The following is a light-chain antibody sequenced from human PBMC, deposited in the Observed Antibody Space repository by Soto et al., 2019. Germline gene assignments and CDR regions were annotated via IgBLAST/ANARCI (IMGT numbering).Light chain of an antibody. J-gene: IGKJ1*01. CDR3: QQYGSSGT. CDR1: QSVSSY. CDR2: DAS. Sequence: EIVLTRSPATLSLSPGERANLSCRASQSVSSYLAWYQQKPGQAPRLLIYDASNRATGIPARFSGSGSETDFTLTITRLEPEDFAVYYCQQYGSSGTFGQGTKVDIK. V-gene: IGKV3-11*01.